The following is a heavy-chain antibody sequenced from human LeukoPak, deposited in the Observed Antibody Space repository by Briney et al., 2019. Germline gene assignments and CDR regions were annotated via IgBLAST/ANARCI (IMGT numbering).Heavy chain of an antibody. Sequence: ASVKVSCKASGYSFTRYGISWVRQAPGQGVEWMGWISAYNGNTHYAQKPQGRVTMTTDTSTSTAYMELRSLGSDDTAVYYCARDRSSSWYPTDYWGQGTLVTVSS. D-gene: IGHD6-13*01. CDR2: ISAYNGNT. CDR3: ARDRSSSWYPTDY. CDR1: GYSFTRYG. J-gene: IGHJ4*02. V-gene: IGHV1-18*01.